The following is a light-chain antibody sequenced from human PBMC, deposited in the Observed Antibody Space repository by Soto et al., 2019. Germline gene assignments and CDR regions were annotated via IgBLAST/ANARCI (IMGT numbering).Light chain of an antibody. CDR2: LESSGSQ. CDR1: SGHRSYI. J-gene: IGLJ3*02. V-gene: IGLV4-60*03. Sequence: QPVLTHSSSASASLGSSVNLTCTLSSGHRSYIIAWHQQQPGKAPRFLMRLESSGSQNKGSGVPDRFSGSSSGAARYLTISNPQSEDEADYYCETWNSNSLVFGGGTKLTVL. CDR3: ETWNSNSLV.